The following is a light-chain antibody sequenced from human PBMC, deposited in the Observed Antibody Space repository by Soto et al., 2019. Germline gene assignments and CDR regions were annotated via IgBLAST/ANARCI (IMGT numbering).Light chain of an antibody. CDR3: QQYGTSPTT. V-gene: IGKV3-20*01. J-gene: IGKJ1*01. CDR2: GAS. CDR1: QTVLNNY. Sequence: EIVLTQSPGTLSLSPGEIATLSCSASQTVLNNYLTWYQQKPGQAPRRLIFGASFRATGIPDRFSGSGSGTDFTLTISRLEPEDSAVYYCQQYGTSPTTFGQGTKVDIK.